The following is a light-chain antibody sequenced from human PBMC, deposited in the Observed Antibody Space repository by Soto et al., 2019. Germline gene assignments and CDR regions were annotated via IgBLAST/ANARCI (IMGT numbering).Light chain of an antibody. V-gene: IGKV1-5*03. CDR2: KAI. CDR3: QRYNDYQYV. CDR1: QSITTW. Sequence: DIQMTQSPSTLSASVGDRVTITCRASQSITTWLAWYQQKPGKAPKLLIYKAINLQSGVPSRFSGSGSGTEFTLTISRPQPDDFGTYYCQRYNDYQYVFGQGTKLDMK. J-gene: IGKJ2*01.